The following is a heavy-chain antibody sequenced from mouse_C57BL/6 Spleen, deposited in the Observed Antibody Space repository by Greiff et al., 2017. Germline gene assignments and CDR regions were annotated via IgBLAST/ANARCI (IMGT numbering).Heavy chain of an antibody. V-gene: IGHV1-76*01. J-gene: IGHJ4*01. CDR2: IYPGSGNT. CDR1: GYTFTDYY. Sequence: QVQLQQSGAELVRPGASVKLSCKASGYTFTDYYINWVKQRPGQGLEWIARIYPGSGNTYYNEKFKGKATLTAEKSSSTAYMQLSSLTSEDSAVYFCARNGGDYYGIQLGYAMDYWGQGTSVTVSS. CDR3: ARNGGDYYGIQLGYAMDY. D-gene: IGHD1-1*01.